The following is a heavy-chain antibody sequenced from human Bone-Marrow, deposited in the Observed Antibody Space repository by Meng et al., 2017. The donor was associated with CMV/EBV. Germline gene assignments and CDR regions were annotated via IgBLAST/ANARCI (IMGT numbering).Heavy chain of an antibody. D-gene: IGHD1-26*01. CDR1: GYTFTSYG. V-gene: IGHV1-18*01. CDR2: ISAYNGNT. Sequence: ASVKVSCKASGYTFTSYGISWVRQAPGQGLEWMGWISAYNGNTNYAQKFQGRVTMTRDTSINTAYMELSSLKSDDTAVFHCARVATTRFDPWGQGTLVTVSS. CDR3: ARVATTRFDP. J-gene: IGHJ5*02.